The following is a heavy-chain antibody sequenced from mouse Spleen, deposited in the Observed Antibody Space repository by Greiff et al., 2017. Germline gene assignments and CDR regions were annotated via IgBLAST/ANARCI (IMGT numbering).Heavy chain of an antibody. CDR1: GFTFSDYG. J-gene: IGHJ3*01. V-gene: IGHV5-17*01. CDR2: ISSGSSTI. CDR3: ARGAWFAY. Sequence: DVKLVESGGGLVKPGGSLKLSCAPSGFTFSDYGMHWVRQAPEKGLEWVAYISSGSSTIYYADTVKGRFTISRDNAKNTLFLQMTSLRSEDTAMYYCARGAWFAYWGQGTLVTVSA.